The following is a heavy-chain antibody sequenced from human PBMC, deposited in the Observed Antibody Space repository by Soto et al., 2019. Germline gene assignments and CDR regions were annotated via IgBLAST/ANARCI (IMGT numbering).Heavy chain of an antibody. D-gene: IGHD3-10*01. CDR3: ARTRGTRAVDI. CDR1: GDSISSYY. CDR2: IHYSGST. Sequence: QVQLQESGPGLVKPSETLSLTCTVSGDSISSYYWSWIRQPPGKGLEWIGYIHYSGSTNYNPSLNSRVPISLDTSKNQFSLKLSSVTAADTAVYYCARTRGTRAVDIWGQGTMVTVSS. J-gene: IGHJ3*02. V-gene: IGHV4-59*01.